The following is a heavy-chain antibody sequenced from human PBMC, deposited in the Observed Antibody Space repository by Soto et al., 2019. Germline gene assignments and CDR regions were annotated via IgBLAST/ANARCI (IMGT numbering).Heavy chain of an antibody. CDR2: IWYDGSNK. V-gene: IGHV3-33*01. CDR1: GFTFSSYG. Sequence: QVQLVESGGGVVQPGRSLRLSCAASGFTFSSYGMHWVRQAPGKGLAWVAVIWYDGSNKYYADSVKGRFTISRDNSKNTLYLQMNSLRAEDTAVYYCARETDLLWFGESYFDYWGQGTLVTVSS. D-gene: IGHD3-10*01. CDR3: ARETDLLWFGESYFDY. J-gene: IGHJ4*02.